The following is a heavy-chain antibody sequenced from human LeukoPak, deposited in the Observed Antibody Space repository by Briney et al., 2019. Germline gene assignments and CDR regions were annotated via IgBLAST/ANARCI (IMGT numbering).Heavy chain of an antibody. CDR2: ISGSGVST. V-gene: IGHV3-23*01. Sequence: GGSLRLSCAASGFTFSSFAMSWVRQAPGKGLEWVSTISGSGVSTYYADSVKGRFTISRDNSENTLYLHMISLRAEDTAVYYCARLPEPYGSESHFLDYRGQGTLVTVSS. CDR1: GFTFSSFA. D-gene: IGHD3-10*01. J-gene: IGHJ4*02. CDR3: ARLPEPYGSESHFLDY.